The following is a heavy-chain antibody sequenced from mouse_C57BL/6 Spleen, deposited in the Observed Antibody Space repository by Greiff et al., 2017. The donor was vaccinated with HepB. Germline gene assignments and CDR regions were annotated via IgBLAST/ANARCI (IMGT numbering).Heavy chain of an antibody. CDR3: ARFIYYGLRYFDY. CDR1: GFTFTDYY. Sequence: EVQVVESGGGLVQPGGSLSLSCAASGFTFTDYYMSWVRQPPGKALEWLGFIRNKANGYTTEYSASVKGRFTISRDNSQSILYLQMNALRAEDSATYYCARFIYYGLRYFDYWGQGTTLTVSS. CDR2: IRNKANGYTT. V-gene: IGHV7-3*01. J-gene: IGHJ2*01. D-gene: IGHD2-1*01.